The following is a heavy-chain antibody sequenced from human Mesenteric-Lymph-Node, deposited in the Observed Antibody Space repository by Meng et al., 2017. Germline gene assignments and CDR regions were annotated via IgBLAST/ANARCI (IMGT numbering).Heavy chain of an antibody. Sequence: GESLKISCVVSGFTFSNSWMSWVRQAPGKGLEWVANIKQDGSEKYYVDSVKGRFSISRDNAKNSLYLQMNSLRAEDTAVYYCARDLLGVSMVRGIIAYHYYGMDVWGQGTTVTVSS. D-gene: IGHD3-10*01. CDR3: ARDLLGVSMVRGIIAYHYYGMDV. J-gene: IGHJ6*02. CDR2: IKQDGSEK. V-gene: IGHV3-7*01. CDR1: GFTFSNSW.